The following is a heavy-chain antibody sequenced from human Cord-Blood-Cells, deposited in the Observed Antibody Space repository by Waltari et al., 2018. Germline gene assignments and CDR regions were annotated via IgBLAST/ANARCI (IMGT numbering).Heavy chain of an antibody. Sequence: QVQLQESGPGLVKPSESLSLTCTVSGGSISSYYWSWIRQPPGKGLEWIGYIYYSGSTHYNPSRKRRVTISVDTSKNQFSRKLSSVTAADTAVYYCASPSGSGSYYNAFDIWGQGTMVTVSS. CDR2: IYYSGST. CDR3: ASPSGSGSYYNAFDI. D-gene: IGHD3-10*01. CDR1: GGSISSYY. J-gene: IGHJ3*02. V-gene: IGHV4-59*01.